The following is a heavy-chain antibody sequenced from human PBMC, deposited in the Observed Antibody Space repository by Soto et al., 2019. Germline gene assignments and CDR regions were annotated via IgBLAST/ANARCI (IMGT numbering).Heavy chain of an antibody. J-gene: IGHJ5*02. D-gene: IGHD6-6*01. CDR2: IYYSGST. CDR1: GGSISSSSYY. Sequence: SETLSLTCTVSGGSISSSSYYWGWIRQPPGKGLEWIGSIYYSGSTYYNPSLKSRVTISVDTSKNQFSLKLSSVTAADTAVYNGARQGIAARWSWLIHTSDAFNWFDPGGQGTLVTVS. V-gene: IGHV4-39*01. CDR3: ARQGIAARWSWLIHTSDAFNWFDP.